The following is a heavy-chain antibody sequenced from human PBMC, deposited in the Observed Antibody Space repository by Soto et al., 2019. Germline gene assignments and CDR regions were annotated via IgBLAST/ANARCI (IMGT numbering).Heavy chain of an antibody. CDR3: ARDPLTGTSHYFDY. CDR2: IIPIFGTA. V-gene: IGHV1-69*06. J-gene: IGHJ4*02. CDR1: GGTFSSYA. D-gene: IGHD1-20*01. Sequence: ASVKVSCKASGGTFSSYAISWVRQAPGQGLEWMGGIIPIFGTANYAQKFQGRVTITADKSTSTAYMELSSLRSEDTAVYYCARDPLTGTSHYFDYWSQGTLVTVSS.